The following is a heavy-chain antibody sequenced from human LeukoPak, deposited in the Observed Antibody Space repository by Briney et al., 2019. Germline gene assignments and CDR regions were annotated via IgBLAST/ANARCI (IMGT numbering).Heavy chain of an antibody. V-gene: IGHV4-59*08. D-gene: IGHD6-6*01. CDR2: VYYTGSN. Sequence: PSETLSLTCSVSGGSVSSYYRSWIRQPPAKGLEWMGYVYYTGSNNYNPSLKSRVTMFEDKSKNQFSLRLYSVTVADTAVYYCARHFAYSSSSYFDYWGQGSLVTVSS. CDR3: ARHFAYSSSSYFDY. CDR1: GGSVSSYY. J-gene: IGHJ4*02.